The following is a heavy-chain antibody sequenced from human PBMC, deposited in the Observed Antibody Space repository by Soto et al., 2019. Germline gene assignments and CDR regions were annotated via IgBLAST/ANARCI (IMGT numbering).Heavy chain of an antibody. Sequence: PSETLSLTCTVSGGSISSGGYYWSWIRQHPGKGLEWIGYIYYSGSTYYNPSLKSRVTISVDTSKNQFSLKLDSVTAADTAVYYCARENGCSSGSCYSDYWGQGTLVTVSS. J-gene: IGHJ4*02. V-gene: IGHV4-31*03. CDR3: ARENGCSSGSCYSDY. CDR1: GGSISSGGYY. D-gene: IGHD2-15*01. CDR2: IYYSGST.